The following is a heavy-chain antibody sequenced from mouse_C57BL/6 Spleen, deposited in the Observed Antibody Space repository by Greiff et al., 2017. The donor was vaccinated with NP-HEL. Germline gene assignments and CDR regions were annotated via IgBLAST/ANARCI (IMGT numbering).Heavy chain of an antibody. Sequence: QVQLKQPGAELVKPGASVKLSCKASGYTFTSYWMQWVKQRPGQGLEWIGEIDPSDSYTNYNQKFKGKATLTVDTSSSTADMQLSSLTSEDSAVYYCARKGGSPYFDYWGQGTTLTVSS. CDR3: ARKGGSPYFDY. D-gene: IGHD1-1*01. J-gene: IGHJ2*01. CDR1: GYTFTSYW. V-gene: IGHV1-50*01. CDR2: IDPSDSYT.